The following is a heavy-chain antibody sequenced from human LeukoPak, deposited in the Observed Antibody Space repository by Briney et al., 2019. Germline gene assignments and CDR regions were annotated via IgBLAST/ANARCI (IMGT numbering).Heavy chain of an antibody. D-gene: IGHD1-26*01. CDR1: GFTFSSDA. J-gene: IGHJ4*02. CDR3: VKDLSGTYSFDY. V-gene: IGHV3-64D*09. Sequence: GGSLRLSCSASGFTFSSDAMHWVRQAPGKGLEYVSSIGASGTWTYYAQLAKGRFAITRDNSKNTLYLQMSSLRAEDTAVYYCVKDLSGTYSFDYWSQGILVTVSS. CDR2: IGASGTWT.